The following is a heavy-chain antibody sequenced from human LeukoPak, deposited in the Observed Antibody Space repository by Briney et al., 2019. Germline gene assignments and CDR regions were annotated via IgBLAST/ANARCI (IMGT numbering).Heavy chain of an antibody. CDR1: GYSFTSYW. J-gene: IGHJ5*02. CDR3: ASAAAGSLNWFDP. Sequence: GASLQISCKGSGYSFTSYWICWGRQLGGKGLGGMGIIYPGDSDTRYSPSFQGQVTISADKSISTACLQWSSLKASDTAMYYCASAAAGSLNWFDPWGQGTLVTVS. CDR2: IYPGDSDT. V-gene: IGHV5-51*01. D-gene: IGHD6-13*01.